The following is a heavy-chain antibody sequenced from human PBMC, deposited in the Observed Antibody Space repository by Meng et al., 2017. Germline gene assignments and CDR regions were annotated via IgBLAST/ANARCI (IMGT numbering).Heavy chain of an antibody. Sequence: QVQLAQSGAEVKKPGSSVKVSCKASGGTFSSYAISWVRQAPGQGLEWMGGIIPIFGTANYAQKFQGRVTITADKSTSTAYMELSSLRSEDTAVYYCARATDYYDSSGYYSGYFDLWGRGTLVTVSS. CDR2: IIPIFGTA. V-gene: IGHV1-69*06. CDR1: GGTFSSYA. J-gene: IGHJ2*01. D-gene: IGHD3-22*01. CDR3: ARATDYYDSSGYYSGYFDL.